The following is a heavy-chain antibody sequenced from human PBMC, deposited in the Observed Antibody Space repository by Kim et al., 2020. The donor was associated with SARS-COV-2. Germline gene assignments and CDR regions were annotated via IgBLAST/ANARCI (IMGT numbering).Heavy chain of an antibody. Sequence: SYNPSLKSRVTLSVATSKSQFSLIVSSVTAADTAVYYCARGLYYYYGMDVWGQGTTVTVSS. CDR3: ARGLYYYYGMDV. J-gene: IGHJ6*02. V-gene: IGHV4-59*09.